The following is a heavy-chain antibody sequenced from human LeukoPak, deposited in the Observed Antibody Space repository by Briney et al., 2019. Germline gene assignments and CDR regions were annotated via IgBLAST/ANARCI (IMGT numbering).Heavy chain of an antibody. Sequence: GGSLRLSCAASGFTFSKYSMNWVRQAPGQGLEWVSYISTSSSAIYYADSVKGRFTISRDNAKNSLSLQMTSLRAEDTAVYYCARARGAAGTGPIDYWGRGTLVTVSS. J-gene: IGHJ4*02. CDR1: GFTFSKYS. CDR3: ARARGAAGTGPIDY. CDR2: ISTSSSAI. D-gene: IGHD6-13*01. V-gene: IGHV3-48*01.